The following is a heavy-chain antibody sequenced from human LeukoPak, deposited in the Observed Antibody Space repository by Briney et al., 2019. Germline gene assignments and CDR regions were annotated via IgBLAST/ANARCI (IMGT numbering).Heavy chain of an antibody. D-gene: IGHD4-17*01. CDR2: IYYSGST. CDR3: ARGYGGNTGGDY. J-gene: IGHJ4*02. CDR1: GGSISSYY. Sequence: SETLSLTCTVSGGSISSYYWSWIRQPPGKGLEWIGYIYYSGSTNYNPSLKSRVTISVDTSKNQFSLKLSPVTAADTAVYYCARGYGGNTGGDYWGQGTLVTVSS. V-gene: IGHV4-59*12.